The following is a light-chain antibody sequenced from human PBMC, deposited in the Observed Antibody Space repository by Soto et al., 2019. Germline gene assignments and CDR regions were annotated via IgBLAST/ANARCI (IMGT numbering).Light chain of an antibody. CDR3: MQPLQSWT. Sequence: DLVIAQSPLWLPVRHGGLAPISWTSIHTLLHSNGYNYLDWYLQKPGQSPQLLIYLGSNRASGVPDRFSGSGSGTDFTLKISRVEAEDVGVYYCMQPLQSWTFGQGTKVDIK. CDR1: HTLLHSNGYNY. CDR2: LGS. J-gene: IGKJ1*01. V-gene: IGKV2-28*01.